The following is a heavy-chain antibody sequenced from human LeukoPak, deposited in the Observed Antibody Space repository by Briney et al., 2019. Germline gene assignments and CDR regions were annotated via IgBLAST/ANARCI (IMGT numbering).Heavy chain of an antibody. Sequence: PSETLSLTCTVSGGSISSYYWSWIRQPPGKGLEWIGYIYTSGSTNYNPSLKSRVTISVDTSKNQFSLKLSPVTAADTAVYYCAREQLELRGWFDPWGQGTLVTVSS. CDR1: GGSISSYY. CDR2: IYTSGST. CDR3: AREQLELRGWFDP. D-gene: IGHD1-7*01. J-gene: IGHJ5*02. V-gene: IGHV4-4*09.